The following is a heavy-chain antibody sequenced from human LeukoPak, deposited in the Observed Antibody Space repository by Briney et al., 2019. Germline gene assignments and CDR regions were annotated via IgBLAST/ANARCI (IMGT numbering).Heavy chain of an antibody. V-gene: IGHV3-15*01. CDR1: GFTFSNAW. CDR2: IKSKTDGGTT. CDR3: TTADIVVVPAAIPVDY. D-gene: IGHD2-2*02. Sequence: PGGSLRLSCAASGFTFSNAWMSWVRQAPGKGLEWVGRIKSKTDGGTTDYAATVKGRFTISRDDSKNTLYLQMNSLKTEDTAVYYCTTADIVVVPAAIPVDYWGQGTLVTVSS. J-gene: IGHJ4*02.